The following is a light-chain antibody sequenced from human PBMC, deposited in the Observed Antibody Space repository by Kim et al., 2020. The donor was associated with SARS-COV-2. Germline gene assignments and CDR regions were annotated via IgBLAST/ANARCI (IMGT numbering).Light chain of an antibody. J-gene: IGKJ1*01. CDR3: QQYGNSPHT. CDR1: QSVSSSY. V-gene: IGKV3-20*01. Sequence: EIVLTQSPGTLSLSPGERATLSCRASQSVSSSYLAWYQQKPGQAPRLLIYGASSRATGVPDRFSGSGSGTDFTLTIIRLEPEDFAVYYCQQYGNSPHTFGQGTKVEIK. CDR2: GAS.